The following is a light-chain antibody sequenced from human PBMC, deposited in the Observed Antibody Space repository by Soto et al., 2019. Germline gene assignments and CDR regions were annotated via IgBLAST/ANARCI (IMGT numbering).Light chain of an antibody. V-gene: IGLV2-14*01. J-gene: IGLJ1*01. CDR3: ISYTSDDVRYV. Sequence: QSALTQPASVSGTPGQSITISCTGSNSDVGIYDFVSWYQHHPGRAPKLIVSEVSHRPSGVSNRFSGSKSGNTASLTISGLQSEDEADDYVISYTSDDVRYVFGTGTKVTVL. CDR2: EVS. CDR1: NSDVGIYDF.